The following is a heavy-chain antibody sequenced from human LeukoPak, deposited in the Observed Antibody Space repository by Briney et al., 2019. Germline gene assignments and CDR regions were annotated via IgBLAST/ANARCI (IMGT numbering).Heavy chain of an antibody. J-gene: IGHJ5*02. D-gene: IGHD3-10*01. V-gene: IGHV4-4*07. CDR3: ARDYYGSIENWFDP. CDR2: IYASGSS. CDR1: GGSINSYY. Sequence: SETLSLTCTVSGGSINSYYWSWIRQPAGKGLEWIGRIYASGSSNYNPSLTSRVTMSVDTSKNQFSLNPNSVTAADTAVYYCARDYYGSIENWFDPWGQGTLVTVSS.